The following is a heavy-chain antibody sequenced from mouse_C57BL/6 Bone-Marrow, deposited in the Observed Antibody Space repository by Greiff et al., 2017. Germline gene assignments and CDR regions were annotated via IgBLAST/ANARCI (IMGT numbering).Heavy chain of an antibody. V-gene: IGHV1-76*01. Sequence: QVQLQQSGAELVRPGASVKLSCKASGYTFTDYYINWVKQRPGQGLEWIARIYPGSGNTYYNEKFKGKATLTAEKSSSTAYTQLSSLTSEDSAVYFCASGIWFAYWGQGTLVTVSA. CDR3: ASGIWFAY. J-gene: IGHJ3*01. CDR1: GYTFTDYY. D-gene: IGHD4-1*01. CDR2: IYPGSGNT.